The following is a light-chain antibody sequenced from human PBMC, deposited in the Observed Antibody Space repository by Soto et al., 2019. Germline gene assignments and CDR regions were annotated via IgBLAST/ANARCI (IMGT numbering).Light chain of an antibody. CDR3: MQGTRSIT. V-gene: IGKV2-30*01. Sequence: VMTLFPLSLPVTLGQPASISCRSSQSLVYSDGNTYLSWFHQRPGQSPRRLIYKVSNRDSGVPDRISGTGSGTDFTLQISRVETEDVGIYYCMQGTRSITFGQGTRLEIK. J-gene: IGKJ5*01. CDR1: QSLVYSDGNTY. CDR2: KVS.